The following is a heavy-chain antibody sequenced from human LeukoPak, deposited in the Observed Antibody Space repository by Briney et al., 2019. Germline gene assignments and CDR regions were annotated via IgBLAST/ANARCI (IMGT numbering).Heavy chain of an antibody. Sequence: PSETLSLTCAVAGGSISGGVYYWNWVRQHPGKGLEWIGCIHPTGNLYYNPSLTGRSTISVDTSKSHFSLNLTSVTAADTAVYYCARSADAYKVAYWSQGTLVTVSS. V-gene: IGHV4-31*11. D-gene: IGHD5-24*01. CDR2: IHPTGNL. CDR1: GGSISGGVYY. CDR3: ARSADAYKVAY. J-gene: IGHJ4*02.